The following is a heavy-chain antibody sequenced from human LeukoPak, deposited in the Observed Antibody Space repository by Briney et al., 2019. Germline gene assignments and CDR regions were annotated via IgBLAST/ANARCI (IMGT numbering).Heavy chain of an antibody. J-gene: IGHJ6*03. CDR3: ARDGAAPSYYYYYYMDV. CDR2: INPNSGGT. CDR1: GYTFTGYY. D-gene: IGHD6-6*01. V-gene: IGHV1-2*02. Sequence: ASVKVSCKASGYTFTGYYMHWVRQAPGQGLEWMGWINPNSGGTNYAQKFQGRVTMTRDTSISTAYMELSRLRSDDTAVYYCARDGAAPSYYYYYYMDVWGKGTTVTVSS.